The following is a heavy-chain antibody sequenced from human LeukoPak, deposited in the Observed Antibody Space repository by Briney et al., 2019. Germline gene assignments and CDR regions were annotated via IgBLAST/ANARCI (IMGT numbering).Heavy chain of an antibody. CDR3: ARAVAAVVNWFDP. V-gene: IGHV1-2*02. CDR1: GYTFAGYY. D-gene: IGHD6-13*01. J-gene: IGHJ5*02. CDR2: INPNSGDT. Sequence: ASVTVSCKASGYTFAGYYMHWVRQAPGQGLEWMGWINPNSGDTNNAQKFQGRVTMTSDTSISTAYMQLNSLTSDDTAVYYCARAVAAVVNWFDPWGQGTLVTVSS.